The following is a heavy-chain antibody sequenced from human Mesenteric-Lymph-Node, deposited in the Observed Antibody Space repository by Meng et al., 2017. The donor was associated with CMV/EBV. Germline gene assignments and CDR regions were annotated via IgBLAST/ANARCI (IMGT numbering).Heavy chain of an antibody. CDR2: INNDGGDT. CDR3: ARTGGTYYYDSSGYRPFDH. V-gene: IGHV3-74*01. D-gene: IGHD3-22*01. J-gene: IGHJ4*01. Sequence: GGSLRLSCAASGFTFSSYWMHWVRQAPGKGLVWVSRINNDGGDTDYADSVKGRFTISRDNAKNTLFLQMNSLRAEDTAVYYCARTGGTYYYDSSGYRPFDHWGQGMLVTVSS. CDR1: GFTFSSYW.